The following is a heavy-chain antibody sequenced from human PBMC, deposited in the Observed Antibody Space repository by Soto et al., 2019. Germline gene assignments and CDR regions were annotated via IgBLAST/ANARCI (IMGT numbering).Heavy chain of an antibody. CDR1: GGSISSGGYY. Sequence: QVQLQESGPGLVKPSQTLSLTCTVSGGSISSGGYYWSWIRQHPGKGLEWIGYIYYSGSTYYNPYLKSRVTISVDTSKNQCSLKLSSVPAADTAVYYCARGGIAAAAPPDYWGQGTLVTVSS. CDR3: ARGGIAAAAPPDY. J-gene: IGHJ4*02. D-gene: IGHD6-13*01. CDR2: IYYSGST. V-gene: IGHV4-31*03.